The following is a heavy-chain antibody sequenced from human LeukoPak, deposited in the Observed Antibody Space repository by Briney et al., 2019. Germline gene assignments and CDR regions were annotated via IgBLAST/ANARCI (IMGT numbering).Heavy chain of an antibody. Sequence: ASETLSLTCTVSGSSISNFYWSWIRQPPGKGLEWIGYIHNSGSTKYNPSLKSRVTISVVTAKNQFSLKASSVTAADTAVYYCARSPYYDSSGINFDYWGQGTLVTVSS. CDR3: ARSPYYDSSGINFDY. CDR1: GSSISNFY. J-gene: IGHJ4*02. D-gene: IGHD3-22*01. CDR2: IHNSGST. V-gene: IGHV4-59*01.